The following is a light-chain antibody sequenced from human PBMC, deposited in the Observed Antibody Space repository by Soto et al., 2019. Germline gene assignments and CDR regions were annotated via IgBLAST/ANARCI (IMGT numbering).Light chain of an antibody. J-gene: IGKJ5*01. Sequence: EVAMTDSRAALSVCPVDCATLFCSVSESVRTXLAWSQQQPRHAPRILICDESTRGTGILDRFIGGGSCREFTLTISSRQSEDFCLYYCWQYNRRRTSTFGQGTQVEIK. CDR2: DES. V-gene: IGKV3-15*01. CDR1: ESVRTX. CDR3: WQYNRRRTST.